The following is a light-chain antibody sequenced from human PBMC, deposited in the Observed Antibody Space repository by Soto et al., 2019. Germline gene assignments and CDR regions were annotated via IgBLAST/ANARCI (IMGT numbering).Light chain of an antibody. V-gene: IGKV3-15*01. CDR3: QHYNNWPRT. Sequence: IVLTQSADTLSVSLGERATLSCRASQTLXSNFGWSQQKPGQTPRVRXDDTSTRATGSPARLSGSGSGTEFTLTISSLQSEDFAVYYCQHYNNWPRTFGGGTKVDIK. CDR1: QTLXSN. J-gene: IGKJ4*02. CDR2: DTS.